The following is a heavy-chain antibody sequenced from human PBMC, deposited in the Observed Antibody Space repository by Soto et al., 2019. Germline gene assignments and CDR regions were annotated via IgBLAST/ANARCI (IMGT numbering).Heavy chain of an antibody. CDR3: ASVSGYCSGGSCYSGIYYYGMDV. V-gene: IGHV1-69*06. Sequence: GSSVKVSCKASGGTFSSYAISWVRQAPGQGLEWMGGIIPIFGTANYAQKFQGRVTITADKSTSTAYMELSSLRSEDTAVYYCASVSGYCSGGSCYSGIYYYGMDVWG. CDR1: GGTFSSYA. J-gene: IGHJ6*02. D-gene: IGHD2-15*01. CDR2: IIPIFGTA.